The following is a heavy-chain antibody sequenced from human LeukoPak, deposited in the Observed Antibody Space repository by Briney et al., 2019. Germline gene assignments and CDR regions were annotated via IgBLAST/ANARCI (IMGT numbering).Heavy chain of an antibody. CDR3: ARGSYYYGSGSYSRD. CDR1: GESLSSSGYY. V-gene: IGHV4-31*03. D-gene: IGHD3-10*01. Sequence: SQTLSLTCKVSGESLSSSGYYWSWVRQHPGKGLEWIGSIDYSGSSHYNPSLKSRVIISEDTSNNQFPLRLSSVTAADTAVYFCARGSYYYGSGSYSRDWGQGTLVTVSS. CDR2: IDYSGSS. J-gene: IGHJ4*02.